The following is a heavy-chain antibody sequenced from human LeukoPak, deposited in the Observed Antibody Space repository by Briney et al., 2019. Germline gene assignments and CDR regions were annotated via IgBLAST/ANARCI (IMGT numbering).Heavy chain of an antibody. V-gene: IGHV3-7*03. J-gene: IGHJ4*02. D-gene: IGHD3-22*01. CDR3: ARIAPYYYDSRGSYYFDY. CDR2: IKQDGSEK. Sequence: GGSLRLSCAASGFTFSSYWMSWVRQAPGKGLEWVANIKQDGSEKYYVDSVKGRFTISRDNAKNSLYLQMNSLRAEDTAVYYCARIAPYYYDSRGSYYFDYWGQGTLVTVSS. CDR1: GFTFSSYW.